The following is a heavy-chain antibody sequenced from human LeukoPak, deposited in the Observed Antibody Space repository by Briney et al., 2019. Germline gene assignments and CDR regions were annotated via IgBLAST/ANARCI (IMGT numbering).Heavy chain of an antibody. CDR3: ATWYSYGYYFDY. CDR2: FDPEDGET. J-gene: IGHJ4*02. Sequence: ASAKVSCKVSGYALTELSMHWVRQAPGKGLEWMGGFDPEDGETIYAQEFQGRVTMTEDTSTDTAYMELSSLRSEDTAVYYCATWYSYGYYFDYWGQGTLVTVSS. V-gene: IGHV1-24*01. CDR1: GYALTELS. D-gene: IGHD5-18*01.